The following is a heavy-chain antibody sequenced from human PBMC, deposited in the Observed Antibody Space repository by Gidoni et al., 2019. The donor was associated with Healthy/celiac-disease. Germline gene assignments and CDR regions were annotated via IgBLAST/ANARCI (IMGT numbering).Heavy chain of an antibody. CDR1: GGSFSGYY. J-gene: IGHJ6*02. V-gene: IGHV4-34*01. CDR2: INHSGST. CDR3: ARGREGDYYYYYGMDV. Sequence: QVQLQQWGAGLLKPSETLSLTCAVYGGSFSGYYGSWIRQPPGKGLEWIGEINHSGSTNYNPSLKSRVTISVDTSKNQFSLKLSSVTAADTAVYYCARGREGDYYYYYGMDVWGQGTTVTVSS.